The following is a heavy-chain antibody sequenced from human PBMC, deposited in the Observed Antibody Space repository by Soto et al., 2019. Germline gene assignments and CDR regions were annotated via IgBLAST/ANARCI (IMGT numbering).Heavy chain of an antibody. CDR1: GGTFSSYT. J-gene: IGHJ4*02. Sequence: QVQLVQSGAEVKKPGASVKVSCKASGGTFSSYTISWVRQAPGQGLEWMGRIIPILGITNYAQKFQGRVTITADKSTSTAYMELSSMRSEATAVYYCASGWAPNRLPPLDYWGQGTLVTVSS. V-gene: IGHV1-69*02. CDR3: ASGWAPNRLPPLDY. D-gene: IGHD6-19*01. CDR2: IIPILGIT.